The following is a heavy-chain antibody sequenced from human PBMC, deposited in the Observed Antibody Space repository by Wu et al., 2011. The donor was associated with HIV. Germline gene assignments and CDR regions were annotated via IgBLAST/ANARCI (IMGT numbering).Heavy chain of an antibody. J-gene: IGHJ4*02. Sequence: QVQLVQSGAEVMKPGASVKLSCKTSGFTFTTFYVNWVRQAPGQGLEWMGIIHPRGGGTTYAQKFQGRVTMTSDTSTSTVYMVLSSLKFEDTAMYYCARDFGFGNFGRGYLDFWGQGTWSPSPQ. V-gene: IGHV1-46*01. CDR2: IHPRGGGT. CDR1: GFTFTTFY. D-gene: IGHD3-3*01. CDR3: ARDFGFGNFGRGYLDF.